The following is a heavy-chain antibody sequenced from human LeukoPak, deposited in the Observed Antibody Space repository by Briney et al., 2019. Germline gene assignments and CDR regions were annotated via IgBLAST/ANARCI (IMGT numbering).Heavy chain of an antibody. CDR3: ARDILTTSYYYYGMDV. CDR1: GGSFSGYY. D-gene: IGHD3-9*01. V-gene: IGHV4-31*11. Sequence: SETLSLTCAVYGGSFSGYYWSWIRQHPGKGLEWIGYIYYSGSTYYNPSLKSRVTISVDTSKNQFSLKLSSVTAADTAVYYCARDILTTSYYYYGMDVWGQGTTVTVSS. J-gene: IGHJ6*02. CDR2: IYYSGST.